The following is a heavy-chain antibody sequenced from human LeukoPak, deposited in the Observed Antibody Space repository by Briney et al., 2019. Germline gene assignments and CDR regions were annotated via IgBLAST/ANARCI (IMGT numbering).Heavy chain of an antibody. D-gene: IGHD4-17*01. CDR3: AKDYGDYEVGGSYYFDY. J-gene: IGHJ4*02. Sequence: GGSLRLSCAASGFTFSSYAMSWVRQAPGKGLEWVSAISGSGGSTYYADSVKGRFTISRDNSKNTLYLQMNSLRAEDTAVYYCAKDYGDYEVGGSYYFDYWGQGTLVTVSS. CDR1: GFTFSSYA. CDR2: ISGSGGST. V-gene: IGHV3-23*01.